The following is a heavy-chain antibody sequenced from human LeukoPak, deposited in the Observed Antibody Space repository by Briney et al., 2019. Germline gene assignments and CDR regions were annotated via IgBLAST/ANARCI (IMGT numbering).Heavy chain of an antibody. CDR3: ARHRFASAVILDY. V-gene: IGHV4-59*08. Sequence: SETLSLTCSVSGGAVSSFYWSWIRQSPGKGLEWSGYFYYSGSTKYNPSLKSRVTMSVDTSKHQLSLKLRSVTAADTAMYYCARHRFASAVILDYWGQGDLVTVSS. D-gene: IGHD2-21*02. CDR1: GGAVSSFY. CDR2: FYYSGST. J-gene: IGHJ4*02.